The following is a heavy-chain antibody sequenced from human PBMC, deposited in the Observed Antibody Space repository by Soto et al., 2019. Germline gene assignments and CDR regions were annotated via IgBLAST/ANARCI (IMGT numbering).Heavy chain of an antibody. D-gene: IGHD6-6*01. Sequence: SETLSLTCAVYGGSFSGYYWSWIRQPPGKGLEWIGEINHSGCTNYNPSLKSRVTISVDTSKNQLSLKLSSVTAADTAVYYCAGRIAARPFDYWGQGTLVTVSS. CDR2: INHSGCT. CDR3: AGRIAARPFDY. J-gene: IGHJ4*02. V-gene: IGHV4-34*01. CDR1: GGSFSGYY.